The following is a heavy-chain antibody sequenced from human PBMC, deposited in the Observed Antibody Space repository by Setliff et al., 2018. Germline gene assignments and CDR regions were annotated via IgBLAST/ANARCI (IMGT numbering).Heavy chain of an antibody. CDR3: ARESRYYYDNLCTLDY. D-gene: IGHD3-22*01. CDR2: IYSSGST. V-gene: IGHV4-30-4*08. J-gene: IGHJ4*02. CDR1: GGSISSGDYY. Sequence: KPSETLSLTCTASGGSISSGDYYWSWIRQPPGKGLEWIGYIYSSGSTYYNPSLKSRVSISVDTSKNQFSLKLSSVTAADTAVYYCARESRYYYDNLCTLDYLGQGTLVTVSS.